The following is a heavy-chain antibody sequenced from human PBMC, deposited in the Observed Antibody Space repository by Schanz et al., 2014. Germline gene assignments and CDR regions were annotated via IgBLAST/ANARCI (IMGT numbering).Heavy chain of an antibody. CDR1: GFSFGTYA. V-gene: IGHV3-23*01. Sequence: EVHLLDSGGGLVQPGGSLRLSCAASGFSFGTYAMSWVRQAPGKGLLWVSSISGTGGDDTYYADSVKGRFTISRDNSKNTLYLEMNSLRAEDTALYYCARDRRNADLDYWGQGTLVTVSS. D-gene: IGHD1-1*01. J-gene: IGHJ4*02. CDR2: ISGTGGDDT. CDR3: ARDRRNADLDY.